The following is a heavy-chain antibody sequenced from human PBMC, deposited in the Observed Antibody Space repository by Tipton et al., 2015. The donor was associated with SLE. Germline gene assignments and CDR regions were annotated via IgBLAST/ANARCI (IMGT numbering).Heavy chain of an antibody. CDR3: ASERDFWSGYYTADV. CDR1: GFTFSNFY. J-gene: IGHJ6*02. Sequence: SLRLSCAASGFTFSNFYMSWIRQAPGKGLEWVSYISSSGSTIYYADSVKGRFTISRDNAKNSLFLQMNSLRAEDTAIYYCASERDFWSGYYTADVWGQGTTVTVSS. D-gene: IGHD3-3*01. CDR2: ISSSGSTI. V-gene: IGHV3-11*01.